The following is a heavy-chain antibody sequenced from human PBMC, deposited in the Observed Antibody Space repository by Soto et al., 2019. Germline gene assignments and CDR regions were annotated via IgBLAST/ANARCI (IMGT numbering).Heavy chain of an antibody. D-gene: IGHD3-10*01. J-gene: IGHJ5*02. Sequence: QVQLVESWGGLVKPGGSLRLSCAASGFTFSDYYMSWIRQAPGKGMEWVSYISPSGGTIYYADSVKGRFTLSRDHAKNSLYLQMNSLRAEDTAVYHCVRVGYAYGNDPWGQGTLVAVSS. CDR2: ISPSGGTI. CDR3: VRVGYAYGNDP. V-gene: IGHV3-11*01. CDR1: GFTFSDYY.